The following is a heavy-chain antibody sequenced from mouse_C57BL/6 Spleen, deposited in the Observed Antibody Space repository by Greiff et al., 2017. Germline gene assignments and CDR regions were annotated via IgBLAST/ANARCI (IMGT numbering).Heavy chain of an antibody. CDR1: GYSITSGYY. CDR2: ISYDGSN. CDR3: ARVSWDWYFDV. Sequence: EVKLMESGPGLVKPSQSLSLTCSVTGYSITSGYYWNWIRQFPGNKLEWMGYISYDGSNNYNPSLKNRISITRDTSKNQFFLKLNSVTTEDTATYYCARVSWDWYFDVWGTGTTVTVSS. J-gene: IGHJ1*03. V-gene: IGHV3-6*01. D-gene: IGHD3-1*01.